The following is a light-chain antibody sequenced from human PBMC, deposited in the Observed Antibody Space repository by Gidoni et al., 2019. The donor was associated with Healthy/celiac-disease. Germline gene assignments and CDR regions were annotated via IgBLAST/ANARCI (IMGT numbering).Light chain of an antibody. CDR3: QQSYSTPLT. V-gene: IGKV1-39*01. Sequence: DIQMTQSPSSLSASVGDRVTIPCRASQSISSYFNWYQQKPGKAPKLLIYAASSLHSGVPSRFSGSGSGTDFTLTISSLQPEDFATYYCQQSYSTPLTFGGGTKVEIK. J-gene: IGKJ4*01. CDR1: QSISSY. CDR2: AAS.